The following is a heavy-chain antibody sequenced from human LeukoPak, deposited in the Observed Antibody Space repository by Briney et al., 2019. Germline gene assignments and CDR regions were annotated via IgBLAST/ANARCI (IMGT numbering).Heavy chain of an antibody. V-gene: IGHV5-51*01. CDR1: GYSFASSW. Sequence: GESLQISCKGSGYSFASSWIGWVRPMPGKGLEWMGIIYPDDSDTRYSPSFEGQITISVDKSISTAYLQWSSLKASDTAVYYCARHGHCTNGVCYSNYYYHMDVWGKGTTVTVSS. CDR3: ARHGHCTNGVCYSNYYYHMDV. J-gene: IGHJ6*03. D-gene: IGHD2-8*01. CDR2: IYPDDSDT.